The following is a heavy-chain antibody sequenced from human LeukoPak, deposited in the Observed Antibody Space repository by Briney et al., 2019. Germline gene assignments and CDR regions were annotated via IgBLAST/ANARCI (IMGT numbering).Heavy chain of an antibody. Sequence: ASVKVSCKPSGYTFNNYGITWVRQAPGQGIEWLGWISAYNGDKNYPQKLQGRVTMTTDTSTRTAYMELRSLSSDDTAVYYCARASASPTNSNSYYFETTKKNAFDIWGQGTMVTVSS. CDR1: GYTFNNYG. CDR3: ARASASPTNSNSYYFETTKKNAFDI. CDR2: ISAYNGDK. J-gene: IGHJ3*02. V-gene: IGHV1-18*01. D-gene: IGHD3-22*01.